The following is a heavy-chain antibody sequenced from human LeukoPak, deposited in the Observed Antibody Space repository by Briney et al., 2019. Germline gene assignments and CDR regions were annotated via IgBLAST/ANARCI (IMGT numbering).Heavy chain of an antibody. Sequence: ASVKVSCKASGYTFTNYDISWVRQATGQGLEWMGWMNPNSGNTGYAEKFQGRVTMTRDTSISTAYMELSSLRSDDTAVYYCARHSGLADCWGQGTLVTVSS. CDR2: MNPNSGNT. CDR3: ARHSGLADC. V-gene: IGHV1-8*01. D-gene: IGHD5-12*01. J-gene: IGHJ4*02. CDR1: GYTFTNYD.